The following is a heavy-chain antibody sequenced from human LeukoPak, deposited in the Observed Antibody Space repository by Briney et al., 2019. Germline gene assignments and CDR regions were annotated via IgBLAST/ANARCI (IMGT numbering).Heavy chain of an antibody. CDR3: ARDVRSLMDV. V-gene: IGHV3-48*01. CDR2: ISGGSDTM. J-gene: IGHJ6*02. D-gene: IGHD3-10*02. CDR1: GFTFSSYS. Sequence: GWSLRLSCAASGFTFSSYSINWVRQAPGKGLEWVSYISGGSDTMYYADSVKGRFTISRDNAKNSLYLQMNSLRAEDTAVYYCARDVRSLMDVWGQGTTVTVSS.